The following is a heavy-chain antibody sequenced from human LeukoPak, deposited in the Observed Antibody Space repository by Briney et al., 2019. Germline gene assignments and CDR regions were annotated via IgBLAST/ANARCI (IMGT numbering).Heavy chain of an antibody. CDR3: AKVAAAGYYYYYYMDV. Sequence: GGSLRLSCAASGFTFSSYGMHWVHQAPGKGLEWVAFIRYDGSNKYYADSVKGRFTISRDNSKNTLYLQMNSLRAEDTAVYYCAKVAAAGYYYYYYMDVWGKGTTVTVSS. CDR1: GFTFSSYG. V-gene: IGHV3-30*02. CDR2: IRYDGSNK. D-gene: IGHD6-13*01. J-gene: IGHJ6*03.